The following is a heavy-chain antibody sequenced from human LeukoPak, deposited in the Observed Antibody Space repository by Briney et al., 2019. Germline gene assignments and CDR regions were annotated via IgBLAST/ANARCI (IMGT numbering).Heavy chain of an antibody. CDR1: GYTFTGYY. J-gene: IGHJ6*02. V-gene: IGHV1-2*02. D-gene: IGHD6-13*01. CDR2: INPNSGGT. Sequence: ASVKVSCKASGYTFTGYYMHWVRQAPGQGLEWMGWINPNSGGTNYAQKFQGRVTMTRDTSIGTAYMELSRLRSDDTAVYYCAREQQLVPSSYMDVWGQGTTVTVSS. CDR3: AREQQLVPSSYMDV.